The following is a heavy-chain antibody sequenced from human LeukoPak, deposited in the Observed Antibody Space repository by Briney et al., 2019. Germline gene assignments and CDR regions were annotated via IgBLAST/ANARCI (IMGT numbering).Heavy chain of an antibody. V-gene: IGHV1-2*02. CDR2: INPNSGGT. CDR3: ARRSGGTGPIDY. CDR1: GYTFTDSY. J-gene: IGHJ4*02. D-gene: IGHD3-10*01. Sequence: GASVKVSCKASGYTFTDSYMHWVRQAPGQGLGWMGWINPNSGGTNYAQKFQGRVTMTRDTSISTAYMELSSLKASDTAMYYCARRSGGTGPIDYWGQGTLVTVSS.